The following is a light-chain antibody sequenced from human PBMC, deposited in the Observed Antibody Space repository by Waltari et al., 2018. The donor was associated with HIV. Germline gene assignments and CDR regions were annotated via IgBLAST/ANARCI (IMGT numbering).Light chain of an antibody. Sequence: SYVLTQPPSVSVAPGKTARITCGGNNIGIKSVHWYQQKTGQAPVLVIYDDSDRPSGIPELFSGSNSGNTATLTISRVEAGDEADYYCQVWDSSSDLNWVFGGGTKLTVL. CDR1: NIGIKS. CDR2: DDS. V-gene: IGLV3-21*04. J-gene: IGLJ3*02. CDR3: QVWDSSSDLNWV.